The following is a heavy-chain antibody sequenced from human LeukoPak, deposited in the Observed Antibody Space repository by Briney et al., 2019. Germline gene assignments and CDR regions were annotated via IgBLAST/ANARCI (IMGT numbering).Heavy chain of an antibody. CDR2: ISTSGGTI. D-gene: IGHD4-23*01. V-gene: IGHV3-48*03. CDR1: GFLFSSYE. J-gene: IGHJ4*02. CDR3: ARDSYYGGTQDY. Sequence: GGSLRLSCAASGFLFSSYEMNWVRQAPGEGLEWVSYISTSGGTIYYADSVKGRFTISRDNAKNSLYLQMNSLRAEDTAVYYCARDSYYGGTQDYWGQGTLVTVSS.